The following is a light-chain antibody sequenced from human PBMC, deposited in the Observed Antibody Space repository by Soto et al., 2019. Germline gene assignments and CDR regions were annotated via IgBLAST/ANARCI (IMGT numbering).Light chain of an antibody. CDR2: GVT. CDR3: FSHRGGDSHV. Sequence: SALTQPASVSGSPGQSITISCHGTSSDVGAYNYVSWYQQYPGKAPKLMIYGVTNRPSGVSNRFSGSKTGNTASLTIPGLQAEDEADYYCFSHRGGDSHVFGTGTKVTVL. V-gene: IGLV2-14*01. CDR1: SSDVGAYNY. J-gene: IGLJ1*01.